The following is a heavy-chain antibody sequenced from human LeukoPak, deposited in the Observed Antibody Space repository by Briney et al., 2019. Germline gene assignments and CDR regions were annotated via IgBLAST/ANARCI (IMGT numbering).Heavy chain of an antibody. J-gene: IGHJ1*01. CDR1: GFTFSSYT. CDR2: IKSKTDGGTI. V-gene: IGHV3-15*01. Sequence: GGSLRLSCAASGFTFSSYTMNWVRQAPGKGLEWVGRIKSKTDGGTIDYAAPVKGRFTISRDDSKDTLFLQMNSLKTEDTAVYYCTTDLSELDDSGYYAKYFHHWGQGTLVSVSS. D-gene: IGHD3-22*01. CDR3: TTDLSELDDSGYYAKYFHH.